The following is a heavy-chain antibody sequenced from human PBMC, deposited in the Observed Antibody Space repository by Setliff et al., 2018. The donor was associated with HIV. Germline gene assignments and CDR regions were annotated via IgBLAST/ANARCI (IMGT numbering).Heavy chain of an antibody. CDR2: ISPYDLSE. CDR1: GGTFSDFR. D-gene: IGHD7-27*01. V-gene: IGHV1-2*02. CDR3: ARQFSNSFDS. Sequence: ASVKVSCKASGGTFSDFRITWVRQAPGQGLEWMGEISPYDLSERTSQRFRGRVTMTRDTSINAAYLDLSGLTSDDTAVYYCARQFSNSFDSWGQGTLVTVSS. J-gene: IGHJ4*02.